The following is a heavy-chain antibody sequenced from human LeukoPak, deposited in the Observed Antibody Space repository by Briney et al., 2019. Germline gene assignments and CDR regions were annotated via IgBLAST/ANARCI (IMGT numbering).Heavy chain of an antibody. CDR2: IYYSGST. CDR3: ARHGSSWYEKDYFDY. CDR1: GGSFSGYY. Sequence: SETLSLTCAVYGGSFSGYYWSWIRQPPGKGLEWIGYIYYSGSTNYNPSLKSRVTISVDTSKNQFSLKLSSVSAADTAVYYCARHGSSWYEKDYFDYWGQGTLVTVSS. D-gene: IGHD6-13*01. J-gene: IGHJ4*02. V-gene: IGHV4-59*08.